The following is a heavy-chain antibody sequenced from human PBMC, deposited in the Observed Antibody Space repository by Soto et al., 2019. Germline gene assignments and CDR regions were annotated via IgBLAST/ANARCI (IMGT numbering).Heavy chain of an antibody. CDR3: TRLLAYCGGECQSFAFDI. D-gene: IGHD2-21*01. CDR2: IRDKARGYTT. Sequence: EVQLVESGGGLVQPGGSLRLSCAASGFTFSDHFMEWVRQAPGKGPEWVGRIRDKARGYTTDYAASVKGRFTISRDDSKNSLYLQMNSLKPEDTALYYCTRLLAYCGGECQSFAFDIWGQGTMVTVSS. V-gene: IGHV3-72*01. CDR1: GFTFSDHF. J-gene: IGHJ3*02.